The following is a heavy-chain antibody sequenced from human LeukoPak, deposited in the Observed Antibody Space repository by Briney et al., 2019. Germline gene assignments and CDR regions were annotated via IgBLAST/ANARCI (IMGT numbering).Heavy chain of an antibody. J-gene: IGHJ4*02. D-gene: IGHD6-13*01. CDR1: GFTFSRNS. CDR3: ARDLMGIAYRGAFYY. V-gene: IGHV3-21*04. CDR2: ISTSSSYI. Sequence: GGSLRLSCAASGFTFSRNSMTWVRQAPGKGLEWVSSISTSSSYIYYADSVKGRFTISRDNAKNSLYLQMNSLRAEDTAVYYCARDLMGIAYRGAFYYWGQGTLVTVSS.